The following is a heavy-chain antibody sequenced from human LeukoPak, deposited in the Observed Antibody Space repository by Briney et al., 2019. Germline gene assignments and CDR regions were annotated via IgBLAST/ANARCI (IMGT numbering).Heavy chain of an antibody. CDR1: GGSISSYY. Sequence: PSETLSLTCTVSGGSISSYYWSWMRQPPGKGLEWIGYIYYSGRTNYNPSLKSRVTISVDTSKNQFSLKLSSVTAADTAVYYCAKVVIAAAGTNYYYYMDVWGKGTTVTVSS. CDR2: IYYSGRT. CDR3: AKVVIAAAGTNYYYYMDV. J-gene: IGHJ6*03. D-gene: IGHD6-13*01. V-gene: IGHV4-59*01.